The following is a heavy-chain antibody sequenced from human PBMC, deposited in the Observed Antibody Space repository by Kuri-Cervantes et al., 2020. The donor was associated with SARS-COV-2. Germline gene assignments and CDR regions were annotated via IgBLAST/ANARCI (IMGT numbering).Heavy chain of an antibody. CDR1: GFSLSTSGMR. V-gene: IGHV2-70*04. J-gene: IGHJ4*02. CDR3: ARIQATTVIADY. CDR2: IDWDDDK. D-gene: IGHD4-11*01. Sequence: SGPTLVKPTQTLTLTCTFSGFSLSTSGMRVSWIRQPPGKALEWLARIDWDDDKYYKTSLKTRLTISKDTSKNQVVLTMTSVDPVDTATYYCARIQATTVIADYWGQGTLVTVSS.